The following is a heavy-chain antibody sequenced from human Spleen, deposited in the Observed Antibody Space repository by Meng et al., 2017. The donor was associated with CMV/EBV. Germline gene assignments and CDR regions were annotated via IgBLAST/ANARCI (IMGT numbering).Heavy chain of an antibody. CDR2: IYSSGST. D-gene: IGHD3-10*01. Sequence: GGSLRLSCAASGFTFSNYAMSWVRQAPGKGLEWVSVIYSSGSTYFADSVKGRFTVSRDSSKNMLYLQMDSLRAEDTAVYYCARDRGDLMYYFDLWGQGSLVTVSS. J-gene: IGHJ4*02. CDR3: ARDRGDLMYYFDL. V-gene: IGHV3-53*01. CDR1: GFTFSNYA.